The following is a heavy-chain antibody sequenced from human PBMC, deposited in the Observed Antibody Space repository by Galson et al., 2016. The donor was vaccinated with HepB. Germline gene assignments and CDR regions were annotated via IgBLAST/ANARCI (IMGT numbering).Heavy chain of an antibody. D-gene: IGHD3-10*01. CDR3: ARELVRSAFDL. Sequence: SLRLSCAASGFTFSTSGMNWVRQAPGKGLQWISYISSGFSPIYYADSVRGRFTISRDNAENSLYPQMNSLRDDDTAIYYCARELVRSAFDLWGQGTLVTVSS. CDR2: ISSGFSPI. J-gene: IGHJ3*01. CDR1: GFTFSTSG. V-gene: IGHV3-48*02.